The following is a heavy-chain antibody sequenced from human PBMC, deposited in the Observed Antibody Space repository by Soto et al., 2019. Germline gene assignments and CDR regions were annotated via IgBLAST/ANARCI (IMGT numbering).Heavy chain of an antibody. D-gene: IGHD1-26*01. CDR1: GFTFSSYG. J-gene: IGHJ3*02. CDR3: ARLVGALDAFDI. Sequence: QVQRVESWGGVVQPGRSLRLSCAASGFTFSSYGMHWVRQAPGKGLEWVAVISYDGSNKYYADSVKGRFTISRDNSKNTLYMQMDRLRAEDTAVYYCARLVGALDAFDILGQGTMVTVFS. V-gene: IGHV3-30*03. CDR2: ISYDGSNK.